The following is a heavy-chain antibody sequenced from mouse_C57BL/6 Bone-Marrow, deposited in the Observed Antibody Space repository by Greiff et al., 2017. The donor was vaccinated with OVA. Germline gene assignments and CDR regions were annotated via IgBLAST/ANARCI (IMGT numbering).Heavy chain of an antibody. V-gene: IGHV1-80*01. D-gene: IGHD1-3*01. J-gene: IGHJ2*01. CDR3: ARWVKGY. CDR2: IYPGDGDT. CDR1: GYAFSSYW. Sequence: QVQLKESGAELVKPGASVKISCKASGYAFSSYWMNWVKQRPEKGLEWIGQIYPGDGDTNYNGKFKGKATLTADKSSSTAYMQLSSLTSEDSAVYFCARWVKGYWGQGTTLTVSS.